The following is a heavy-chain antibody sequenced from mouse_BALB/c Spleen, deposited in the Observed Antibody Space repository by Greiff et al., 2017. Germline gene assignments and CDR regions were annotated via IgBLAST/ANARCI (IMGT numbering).Heavy chain of an antibody. CDR1: GFSLTSYG. D-gene: IGHD1-2*01. J-gene: IGHJ4*01. CDR3: AGPITTATWYAMDY. Sequence: VQRVESGPGLVQPSQSLSITCTVSGFSLTSYGVHWVRQSPGKGLEWLGVIWSGGSTDYNAAFISRLSISKDNSKSQVFFKMNSLQADDTAIYYCAGPITTATWYAMDYWGQGTSVTVSS. CDR2: IWSGGST. V-gene: IGHV2-4-1*01.